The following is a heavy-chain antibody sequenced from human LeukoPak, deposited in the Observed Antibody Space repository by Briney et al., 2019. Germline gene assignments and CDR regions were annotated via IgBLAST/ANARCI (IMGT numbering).Heavy chain of an antibody. V-gene: IGHV3-11*01. Sequence: KPGGSLRLSCVASGFTLSDWYMSWIRQAPGKGLEWISYVSGSANRKYFADSAKGRFTVSRDNAKNALYLQMNILRAEDTAVYYCARDVRNGGLDPWGQGTLVTVSS. CDR2: VSGSANRK. CDR3: ARDVRNGGLDP. J-gene: IGHJ5*02. CDR1: GFTLSDWY.